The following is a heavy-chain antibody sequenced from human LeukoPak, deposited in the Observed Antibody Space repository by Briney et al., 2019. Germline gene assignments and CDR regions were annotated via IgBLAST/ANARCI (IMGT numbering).Heavy chain of an antibody. Sequence: GSSVKVSCKASGGTFSSYAISWVRQAPGQGLEWMGRIIPILGIANYAQKFQGRVTITADKSTSTAYMELSSLRSEDTAVYYCARVPPPTFQSYYFDYWGQGTLVTVSS. V-gene: IGHV1-69*04. J-gene: IGHJ4*02. D-gene: IGHD3-16*01. CDR1: GGTFSSYA. CDR3: ARVPPPTFQSYYFDY. CDR2: IIPILGIA.